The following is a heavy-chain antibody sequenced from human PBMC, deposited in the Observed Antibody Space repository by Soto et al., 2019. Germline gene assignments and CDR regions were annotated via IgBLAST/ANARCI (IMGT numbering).Heavy chain of an antibody. Sequence: PGGSLRLSCAASGFTFSSYAMHWVRQAPGKWLEWVAVISYDGSNKYYADSVKGRFTISRDNSKNTLYLQMNSLRAEDTAVYYCARDPSIAARRLDYWGQGXLVTVYS. CDR1: GFTFSSYA. CDR2: ISYDGSNK. J-gene: IGHJ4*02. CDR3: ARDPSIAARRLDY. D-gene: IGHD6-6*01. V-gene: IGHV3-30-3*01.